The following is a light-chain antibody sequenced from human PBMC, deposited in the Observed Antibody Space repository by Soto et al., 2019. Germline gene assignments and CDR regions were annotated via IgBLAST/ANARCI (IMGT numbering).Light chain of an antibody. CDR2: AAS. CDR1: QSLSINY. Sequence: ENVLTQSPGTLSWSPGERATLSCSSSQSLSINYVAWYQQRPGQAPRLLIYAASNRAAGIPDRFSGSGSGTDFTLDISRLEPEDFAVYYCQEYENTPGTFGRGTRLEIK. CDR3: QEYENTPGT. J-gene: IGKJ5*01. V-gene: IGKV3-20*01.